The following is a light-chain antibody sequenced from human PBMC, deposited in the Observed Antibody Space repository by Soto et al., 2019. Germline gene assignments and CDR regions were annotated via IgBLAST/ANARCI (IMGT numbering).Light chain of an antibody. CDR2: STN. V-gene: IGLV8-61*01. Sequence: QAVVTQEPSFSLSPGRTVTLTCGLSSGSVSTSYYPSWYQQTPGQAPRTLIYSTNTRYSGVPDRFSGSILGNKAALTITGAQADDESDYYCVLYMGSGIWVFGGGTKLTVL. J-gene: IGLJ3*02. CDR3: VLYMGSGIWV. CDR1: SGSVSTSYY.